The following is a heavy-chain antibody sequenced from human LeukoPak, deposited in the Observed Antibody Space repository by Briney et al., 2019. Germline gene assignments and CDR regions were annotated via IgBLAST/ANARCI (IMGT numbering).Heavy chain of an antibody. CDR3: ARDGLNTMVRGKIHYSYMDV. CDR1: GGSISSGSYY. V-gene: IGHV4-61*02. J-gene: IGHJ6*03. CDR2: IYTSGST. D-gene: IGHD3-10*01. Sequence: KSSETLCLTCTVSGGSISSGSYYWSWIRQPAGKGLEWIGRIYTSGSTHNTPSLKSRVTISVDTSKNQFSLKLSSVTAADTAVYYCARDGLNTMVRGKIHYSYMDVWGKGTTVSISS.